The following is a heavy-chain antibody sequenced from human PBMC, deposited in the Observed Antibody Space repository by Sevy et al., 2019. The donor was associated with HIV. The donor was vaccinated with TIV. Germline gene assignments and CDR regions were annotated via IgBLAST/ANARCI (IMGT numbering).Heavy chain of an antibody. CDR1: GGSISSSNR. CDR3: ARDRDGYNYPGY. CDR2: IYRSGST. V-gene: IGHV4-4*02. J-gene: IGHJ4*02. Sequence: SETLSLTCAVSGGSISSSNRWSWVRQPPGKGLEWIGEIYRSGSTNYNPSLKSRVTISVDKSKNQFSLKLSSVTAADTAVYYCARDRDGYNYPGYWGQGTLVTVSS. D-gene: IGHD5-12*01.